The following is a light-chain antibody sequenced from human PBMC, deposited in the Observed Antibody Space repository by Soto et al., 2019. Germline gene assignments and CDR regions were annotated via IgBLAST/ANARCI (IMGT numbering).Light chain of an antibody. CDR3: SSYAGSYNFV. Sequence: QSVLTQPASVSGSPGQPITISCTGTSSDVGSFDSVAWYQHNPGKAPKLMIYDVSNRPSGVSSRFSGSKSGNTASLSISGLQTEDEADYYCSSYAGSYNFVFGTGTKLTVL. CDR2: DVS. CDR1: SSDVGSFDS. J-gene: IGLJ1*01. V-gene: IGLV2-14*01.